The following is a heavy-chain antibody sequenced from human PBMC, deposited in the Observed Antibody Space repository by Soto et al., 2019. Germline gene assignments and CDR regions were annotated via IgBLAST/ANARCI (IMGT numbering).Heavy chain of an antibody. V-gene: IGHV3-7*03. CDR1: GFTFSSYW. Sequence: GGSLRLSCAASGFTFSSYWMNWVRQAPGKGLEWVANINQDGSVKQYVGSVKGRITISRDNAKNSLFLQMNSLTAEDTAVYYCASEVAGPFDPWGQGIPVTVSS. CDR3: ASEVAGPFDP. D-gene: IGHD6-19*01. J-gene: IGHJ5*02. CDR2: INQDGSVK.